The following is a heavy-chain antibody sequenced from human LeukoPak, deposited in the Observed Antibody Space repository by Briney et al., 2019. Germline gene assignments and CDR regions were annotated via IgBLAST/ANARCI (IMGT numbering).Heavy chain of an antibody. D-gene: IGHD3-22*01. V-gene: IGHV4-59*01. CDR1: GGSISSCY. CDR2: IYYSGST. Sequence: PSETLSLTCTVSGGSISSCYWSWIRQPPGKGLEWIGYIYYSGSTNYNPSLKSRVTISVDTSKNQFSLKLSSVTAADTAVYYCARDEYYYDSSGYIAFDIWGQGTMVTVSS. J-gene: IGHJ3*02. CDR3: ARDEYYYDSSGYIAFDI.